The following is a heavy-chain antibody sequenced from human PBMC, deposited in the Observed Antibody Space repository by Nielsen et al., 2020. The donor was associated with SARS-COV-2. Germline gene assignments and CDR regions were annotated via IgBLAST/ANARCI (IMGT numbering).Heavy chain of an antibody. J-gene: IGHJ4*02. Sequence: GESLKISCAASGFTFSSYSMNWVRQAPGKGLEWVSYIGSSSSTIYYADSVKGRFTISRDNAKNSLYLQMNSLRDEDTAVYYCARDPVAAQGHWGQGTLVTVSS. CDR3: ARDPVAAQGH. CDR1: GFTFSSYS. V-gene: IGHV3-48*02. D-gene: IGHD6-13*01. CDR2: IGSSSSTI.